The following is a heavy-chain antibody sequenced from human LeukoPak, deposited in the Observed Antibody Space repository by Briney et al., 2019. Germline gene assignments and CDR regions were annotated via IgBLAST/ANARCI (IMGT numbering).Heavy chain of an antibody. J-gene: IGHJ4*02. D-gene: IGHD3-16*01. CDR2: IYNNGNT. CDR3: ARGGGYYGPLDY. V-gene: IGHV3-66*02. CDR1: GFTVGNTH. Sequence: PGGSLRLSCAASGFTVGNTHMTWVRQAPGKGLEWVSTIYNNGNTYYGDSVKGRFTISRDKSKNTAHLQMNSLRREDSAVYFCARGGGYYGPLDYWGQGVLVTVSS.